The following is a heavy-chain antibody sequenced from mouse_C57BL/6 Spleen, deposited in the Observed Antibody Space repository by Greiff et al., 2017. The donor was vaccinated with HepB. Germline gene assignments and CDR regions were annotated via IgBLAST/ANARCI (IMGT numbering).Heavy chain of an antibody. V-gene: IGHV1-80*01. CDR1: GYAFSSYW. CDR3: ARLVYYAMDY. Sequence: QVQLKESGAELVKPGASVKISCKASGYAFSSYWMNWVKQRPGKGLEWIGQIYPGDGDTNYNGKFKGKATLTADKSSSTAYMQLSSLTSEDSAVYFCARLVYYAMDYWGQGTSVTVSS. J-gene: IGHJ4*01. CDR2: IYPGDGDT.